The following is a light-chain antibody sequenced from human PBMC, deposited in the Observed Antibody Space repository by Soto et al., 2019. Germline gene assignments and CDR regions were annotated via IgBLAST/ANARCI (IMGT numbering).Light chain of an antibody. J-gene: IGKJ1*01. Sequence: IVLRQSRDTRSLSPGKTATLSCRASQSISSSYLAWYQQRPGQAPRLLIYGASSRATGIPDRFSGSGSGTDFTLTITRLEPEDFAVYSCQHYRTFGQGTKVDI. CDR2: GAS. CDR3: QHYRT. CDR1: QSISSSY. V-gene: IGKV3-20*01.